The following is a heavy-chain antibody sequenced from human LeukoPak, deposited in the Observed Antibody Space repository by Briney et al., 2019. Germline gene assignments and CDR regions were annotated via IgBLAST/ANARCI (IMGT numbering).Heavy chain of an antibody. V-gene: IGHV2-5*02. D-gene: IGHD3-22*01. CDR1: GISLGTSGVG. CDR3: AHRRTSMVVGVRSAFDI. J-gene: IGHJ3*02. CDR2: IYWDDDK. Sequence: SGPTLVKPTQTLTLTCTFSGISLGTSGVGVGWIRQPPGKALEWLALIYWDDDKHYTPSLKSRLTITKDTSKNQVVLTMTNMDPVDTATYYCAHRRTSMVVGVRSAFDIWGQGTMVTVSS.